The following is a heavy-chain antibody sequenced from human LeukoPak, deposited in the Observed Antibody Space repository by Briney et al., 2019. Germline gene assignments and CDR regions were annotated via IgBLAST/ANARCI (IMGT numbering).Heavy chain of an antibody. CDR1: GYSFTSYW. J-gene: IGHJ4*02. D-gene: IGHD4-23*01. V-gene: IGHV5-51*01. Sequence: GESLKISGQGSGYSFTSYWIGGVRQMRGKGLEWMGIIYPGDSDTSYSPSFQGQVTISADKSISTAYLQWSSLKASDTAMYYCARHAIYGGNSDYWGQGTLVTVSS. CDR3: ARHAIYGGNSDY. CDR2: IYPGDSDT.